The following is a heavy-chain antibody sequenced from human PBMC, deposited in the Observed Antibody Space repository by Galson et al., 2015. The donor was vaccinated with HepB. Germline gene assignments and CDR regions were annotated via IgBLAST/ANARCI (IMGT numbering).Heavy chain of an antibody. CDR1: GFNFDDYG. Sequence: SLRLYCAGPGFNFDDYGMHWVRQAPGKGLEWVSGICWNSLSIAYADSVKGRFTISRDNTKNSLYLLMNSLRAEDPAVYYCGRDSLGGFGAHDYWGQGSLVTVSS. V-gene: IGHV3-9*01. J-gene: IGHJ4*02. CDR3: GRDSLGGFGAHDY. CDR2: ICWNSLSI. D-gene: IGHD5-12*01.